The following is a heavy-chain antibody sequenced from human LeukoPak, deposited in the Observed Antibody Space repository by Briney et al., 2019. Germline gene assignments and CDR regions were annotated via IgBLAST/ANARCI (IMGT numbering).Heavy chain of an antibody. CDR2: IYNSGST. CDR3: ARNSSGWHFDD. Sequence: SETLSLTCAVSGYSISSGYYWGGIRQPPGKGLEWIGSIYNSGSTHYNPSLKSRVTISADTSKNQFSLKMTSVTAADTAVYYCARNSSGWHFDDWGQGTLVSVSS. J-gene: IGHJ4*02. D-gene: IGHD6-19*01. V-gene: IGHV4-38-2*01. CDR1: GYSISSGYY.